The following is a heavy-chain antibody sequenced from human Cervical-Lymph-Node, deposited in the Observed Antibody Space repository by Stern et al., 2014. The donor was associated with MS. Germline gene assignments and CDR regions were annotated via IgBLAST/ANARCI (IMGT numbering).Heavy chain of an antibody. CDR3: ARGETPIPSYGMDV. V-gene: IGHV1-69*06. D-gene: IGHD1-26*01. J-gene: IGHJ6*02. CDR1: GGTFSGYA. Sequence: VQLVESGAEVKKPGSSVKVSCKASGGTFSGYAISWVRQAPGQGPEWMGRIIPIFGTTNYAQKCQGRVTITADKSTNTAYMEVSSLRSEDTAVYYCARGETPIPSYGMDVWGQGTTVTVYS. CDR2: IIPIFGTT.